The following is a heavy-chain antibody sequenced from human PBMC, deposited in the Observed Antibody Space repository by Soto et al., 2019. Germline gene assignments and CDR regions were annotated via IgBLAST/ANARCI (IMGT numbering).Heavy chain of an antibody. D-gene: IGHD2-2*01. CDR3: ARGDCSSTSCYLDYYYYMDV. Sequence: VSVNVSCKASGYTFTSYGISWGRQAPGQGLEWMGWISAYNGNTNYAQKLQGRVTMTTDTSTSTAYMELRSLRSDDTAVYYCARGDCSSTSCYLDYYYYMDVWGKGTTVTVSS. V-gene: IGHV1-18*01. CDR2: ISAYNGNT. CDR1: GYTFTSYG. J-gene: IGHJ6*03.